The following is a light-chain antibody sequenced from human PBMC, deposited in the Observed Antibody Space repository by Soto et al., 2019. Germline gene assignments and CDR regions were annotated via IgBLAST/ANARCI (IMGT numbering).Light chain of an antibody. CDR3: QQYNESPT. CDR2: GAS. Sequence: EIVMTQSPATLSVSPGERVTLSCRASQNVNSNLAWYQQKPGQAPSLLIYGASTRATGIPARFSGSGSGTDFTLTISSLQSEDFALYYCQQYNESPTFGQGTKVEIK. V-gene: IGKV3D-15*02. J-gene: IGKJ1*01. CDR1: QNVNSN.